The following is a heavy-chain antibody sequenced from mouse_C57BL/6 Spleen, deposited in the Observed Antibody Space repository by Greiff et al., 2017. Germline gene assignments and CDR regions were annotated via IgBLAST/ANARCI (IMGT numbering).Heavy chain of an antibody. CDR1: GFTFSSYT. D-gene: IGHD2-5*01. Sequence: EVQRVESGGGLVKPGGSLKLSCAASGFTFSSYTMSWVRQTPEKRLEWVATISGGGGNTYYPDSVKGRFTISRDNAKNTLYLQMSSLRSEDTALYYCAREGYSNYLDYWGQGTTLTVSS. J-gene: IGHJ2*01. CDR2: ISGGGGNT. V-gene: IGHV5-9*01. CDR3: AREGYSNYLDY.